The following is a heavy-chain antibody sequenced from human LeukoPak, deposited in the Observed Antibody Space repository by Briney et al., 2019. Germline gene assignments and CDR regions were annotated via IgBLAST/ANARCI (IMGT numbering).Heavy chain of an antibody. CDR3: AKIDPTTAETRY. CDR1: GFTFSSSA. J-gene: IGHJ4*02. CDR2: ISGSGGTT. Sequence: GGSLRLSCAASGFTFSSSAMTWVRQAPGKGLEWVSSISGSGGTTYYSDSVKGRFTISRDNSKNTLYLQMNSLRVEDTAVYYCAKIDPTTAETRYWGQGTLVTVSS. V-gene: IGHV3-23*01. D-gene: IGHD4-11*01.